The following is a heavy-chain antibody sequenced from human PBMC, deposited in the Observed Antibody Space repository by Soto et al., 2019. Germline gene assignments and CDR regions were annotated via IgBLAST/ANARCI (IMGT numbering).Heavy chain of an antibody. Sequence: VMSKILSCTAAGFTFSNAWMNWVRKNTGKGLEWVGRIKSKTDGGTTDYAAPVKGRFTISRDDSKNTLYLQMNSLKTEDTAVYYCTTLHGYSYGYVFSRRQNYYYDMDVWGQGTTVTVSS. CDR2: IKSKTDGGTT. CDR1: GFTFSNAW. D-gene: IGHD5-18*01. J-gene: IGHJ6*02. V-gene: IGHV3-15*07. CDR3: TTLHGYSYGYVFSRRQNYYYDMDV.